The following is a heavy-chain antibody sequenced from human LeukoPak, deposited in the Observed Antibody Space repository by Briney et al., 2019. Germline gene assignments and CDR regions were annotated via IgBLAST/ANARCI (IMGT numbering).Heavy chain of an antibody. CDR1: GYTFTRYD. CDR3: ARRAAAGTALDY. V-gene: IGHV1-8*03. D-gene: IGHD6-13*01. J-gene: IGHJ4*02. Sequence: ASMKVSYKASGYTFTRYDINWVRQATGQGLEWMGWMNPNSGNTGYAQKFQGRVTITRNTSINTAYMELSSLRSEDTAVYYCARRAAAGTALDYWGQGTLVSLCS. CDR2: MNPNSGNT.